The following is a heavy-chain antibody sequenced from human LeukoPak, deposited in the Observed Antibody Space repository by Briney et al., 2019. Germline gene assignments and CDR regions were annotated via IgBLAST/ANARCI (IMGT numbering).Heavy chain of an antibody. Sequence: SSKTLSLTGTVSGGSISSRAYYRGWIRQPPGMGLKWIASIYYSGSTNYNPSLNCRVTISVDTSKNQLSLKLSSLTAADTAVYYCARHEYSGSYYGLSWFDPWGQGTLVTVSS. V-gene: IGHV4-39*01. D-gene: IGHD1-26*01. CDR2: IYYSGST. CDR1: GGSISSRAYY. CDR3: ARHEYSGSYYGLSWFDP. J-gene: IGHJ5*02.